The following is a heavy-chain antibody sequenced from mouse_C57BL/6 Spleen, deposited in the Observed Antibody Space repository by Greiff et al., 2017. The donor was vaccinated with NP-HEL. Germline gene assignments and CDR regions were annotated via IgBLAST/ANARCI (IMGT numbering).Heavy chain of an antibody. CDR2: IWTGGGT. CDR1: GFSLTSYA. CDR3: ASLLDYAMDY. J-gene: IGHJ4*01. D-gene: IGHD2-10*01. V-gene: IGHV2-9-1*01. Sequence: QVQLQQSGPGLVAPSQSLSITCTVSGFSLTSYAISWVRQPPGKGLEWLGVIWTGGGTNSNSALKSRLSISKDNSKSQVFLKMNSLQTDDTARYYCASLLDYAMDYWGQGTSVTVSS.